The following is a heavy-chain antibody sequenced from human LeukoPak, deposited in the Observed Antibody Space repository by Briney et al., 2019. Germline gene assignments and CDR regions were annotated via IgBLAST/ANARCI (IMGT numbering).Heavy chain of an antibody. Sequence: ASVKVSCKASGGTFSSYAISWVRQAPGQGLEWMGWINTNTGNPTYAQGFTGRFVFSLDTSVSTAYLQISGLKAEDTAVYYCARGLSEYYYDSSGYPLWGQGTLVTVSS. CDR1: GGTFSSYA. V-gene: IGHV7-4-1*02. D-gene: IGHD3-22*01. CDR3: ARGLSEYYYDSSGYPL. J-gene: IGHJ4*02. CDR2: INTNTGNP.